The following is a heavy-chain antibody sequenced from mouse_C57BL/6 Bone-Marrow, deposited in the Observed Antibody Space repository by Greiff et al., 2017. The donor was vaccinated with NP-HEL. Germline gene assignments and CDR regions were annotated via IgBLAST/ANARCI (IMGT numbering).Heavy chain of an antibody. Sequence: DVHLVESGGGLVQPGGSLSLSCAASGFTFTDYYMSWVRQPPGKALEWLGFIRNKANGYTTEYSASVKGRFTISRDNSQSILYLQMNALRAEDSATYYCARSPYYMADYWGQGTSVTVSS. V-gene: IGHV7-3*01. J-gene: IGHJ4*01. D-gene: IGHD2-12*01. CDR2: IRNKANGYTT. CDR3: ARSPYYMADY. CDR1: GFTFTDYY.